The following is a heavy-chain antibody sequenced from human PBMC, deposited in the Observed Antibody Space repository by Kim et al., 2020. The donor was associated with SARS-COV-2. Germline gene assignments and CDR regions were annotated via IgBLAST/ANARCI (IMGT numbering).Heavy chain of an antibody. CDR1: GFTFSSYA. CDR3: AKGIGSGSYYGGLPSDY. CDR2: ISGSGGST. Sequence: GGSLRLSCAASGFTFSSYAMSWVRQAPGKGLEWVSAISGSGGSTYYADSVKGRFTISRDNSKNTLYLQMNSLRAEDTAVYYCAKGIGSGSYYGGLPSDYWGQGTLVTVSS. V-gene: IGHV3-23*01. D-gene: IGHD3-10*01. J-gene: IGHJ4*02.